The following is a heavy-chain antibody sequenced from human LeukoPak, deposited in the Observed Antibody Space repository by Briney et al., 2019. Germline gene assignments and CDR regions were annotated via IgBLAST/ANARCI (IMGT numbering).Heavy chain of an antibody. CDR3: ASYDSRGGYYFDY. V-gene: IGHV3-48*01. Sequence: GGSLRLSCAASGFTFSSYSMNWVRQAPGKGLEWVSYISSSSSTIYYADSVKGRFTISRDNAKNSLYLQMNSLRAEDTAVYYCASYDSRGGYYFDYWGQGTLVTVSS. J-gene: IGHJ4*02. CDR1: GFTFSSYS. D-gene: IGHD3-22*01. CDR2: ISSSSSTI.